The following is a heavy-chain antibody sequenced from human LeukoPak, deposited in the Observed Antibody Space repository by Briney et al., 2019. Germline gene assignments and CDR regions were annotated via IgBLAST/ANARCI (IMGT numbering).Heavy chain of an antibody. Sequence: GGSLRLSCAASGFTFSSYGMHWVRQAPGKGLEWVAVISYDGSNKYYADSVKGRFTISRDNSKNTLYLQMNSLRAEDTAVYYCAKGAAVAGRGRNNWFDPWGQGTLVTVSS. V-gene: IGHV3-30*18. CDR3: AKGAAVAGRGRNNWFDP. D-gene: IGHD6-19*01. CDR2: ISYDGSNK. J-gene: IGHJ5*02. CDR1: GFTFSSYG.